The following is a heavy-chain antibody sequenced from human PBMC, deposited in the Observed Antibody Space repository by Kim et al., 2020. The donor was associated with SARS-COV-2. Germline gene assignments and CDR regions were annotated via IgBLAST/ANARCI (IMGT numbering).Heavy chain of an antibody. CDR1: GFTFDDYA. J-gene: IGHJ4*02. CDR2: ISWNSGSI. V-gene: IGHV3-9*01. Sequence: GGSLRLSCAASGFTFDDYAMHWVRQAPGKGLEWVSGISWNSGSIGYADSVKGRFTISRDNAKNSLYLQMNSLRAEDTALYYCAKPRRGIAAAALDYWGQG. CDR3: AKPRRGIAAAALDY. D-gene: IGHD6-13*01.